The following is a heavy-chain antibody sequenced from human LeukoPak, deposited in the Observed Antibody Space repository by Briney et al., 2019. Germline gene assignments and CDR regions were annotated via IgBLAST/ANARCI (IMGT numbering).Heavy chain of an antibody. CDR2: ISYDGSNK. V-gene: IGHV3-30*18. Sequence: SGGSLRLSCAASGFTFSSYGMHWVRQAPGKGLEWVAVISYDGSNKYYADSVKGRFTISRDNSKNTLYLQMNSLRAEDTAVYYCAKTDTYEPNWFDPWGQGTLVTVSS. CDR1: GFTFSSYG. CDR3: AKTDTYEPNWFDP. D-gene: IGHD5-12*01. J-gene: IGHJ5*02.